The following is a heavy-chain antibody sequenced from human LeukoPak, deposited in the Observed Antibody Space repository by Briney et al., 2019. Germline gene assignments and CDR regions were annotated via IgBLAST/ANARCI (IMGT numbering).Heavy chain of an antibody. Sequence: ASVKVSCKASGYTFTCYYMHWVRQAPGQGLEWMGIINPSGGSTSYAQKFQGRVTMTRDTSTSTVYMELSSLRSEDTAVYYCASFISGDSDGYPLAGSYWGQGTLVTVSS. J-gene: IGHJ4*02. D-gene: IGHD5-24*01. V-gene: IGHV1-46*03. CDR1: GYTFTCYY. CDR3: ASFISGDSDGYPLAGSY. CDR2: INPSGGST.